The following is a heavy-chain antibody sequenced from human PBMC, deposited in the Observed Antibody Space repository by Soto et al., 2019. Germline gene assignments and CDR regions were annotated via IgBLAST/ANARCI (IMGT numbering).Heavy chain of an antibody. J-gene: IGHJ4*02. CDR2: ISSTGRTI. CDR1: GFTFSNYY. V-gene: IGHV3-11*01. D-gene: IGHD6-19*01. CDR3: ARSHSSGWEFDY. Sequence: KTGGSLRLSCGASGFTFSNYYMSWIRQAPGKGLEWVSYISSTGRTIYYADSVKGRFTVSRDNAQNSLSLKLNSLRVEDTAVYYCARSHSSGWEFDYWGQGTQVTVSS.